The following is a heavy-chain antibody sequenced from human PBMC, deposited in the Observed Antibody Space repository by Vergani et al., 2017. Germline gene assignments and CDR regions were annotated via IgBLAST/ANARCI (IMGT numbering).Heavy chain of an antibody. CDR3: ASDGSYSGGWKGMDV. Sequence: QLQLQESGPGLVKPSQTLSLTCAVSGGSISSGGYSWSWIRQPPGKGLEWIGYIYNSGSTYYNPSLKSRVTISVDRSKNQFSLKLSSVTAADTAGSYCASDGSYSGGWKGMDVWGKGTTVTVSS. CDR2: IYNSGST. J-gene: IGHJ6*03. CDR1: GGSISSGGYS. V-gene: IGHV4-30-2*01. D-gene: IGHD6-19*01.